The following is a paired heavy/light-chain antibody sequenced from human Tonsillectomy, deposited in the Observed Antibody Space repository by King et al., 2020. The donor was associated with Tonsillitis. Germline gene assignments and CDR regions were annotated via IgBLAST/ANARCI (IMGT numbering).Heavy chain of an antibody. D-gene: IGHD6-13*01. Sequence: QVQVVESGGGVVQPGRSLRLSCAASEFTFSDYAFHWVRQAPGKGLEWVAVISYLGDNKYYADSVKGRFTISRDNSKNTLYLQMDSLKPEDTAVYYCARDGKSFSSSFYGAFDVWGQGTKVAVSS. J-gene: IGHJ3*01. CDR2: ISYLGDNK. CDR3: ARDGKSFSSSFYGAFDV. CDR1: EFTFSDYA. V-gene: IGHV3-30-3*01.
Light chain of an antibody. CDR2: DVS. CDR3: SSYTSSTTYV. CDR1: SSEVGDYDY. Sequence: QSALTQPASVSGSPGQSITISCTGASSEVGDYDYVSWYQQHPGKAPKLMIFDVSNRPSGVSNRFSGSKSGNTASLTISGLQAEDEADYYCSSYTSSTTYVFGTGTKVTVL. V-gene: IGLV2-14*01. J-gene: IGLJ1*01.